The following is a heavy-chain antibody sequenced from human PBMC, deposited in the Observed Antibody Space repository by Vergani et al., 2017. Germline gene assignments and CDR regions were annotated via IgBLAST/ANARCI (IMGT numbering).Heavy chain of an antibody. CDR2: IYYSGCT. Sequence: QVQLQESGPGLVKPSGTLSLTCTVSGGSISSHYWSWIRQPPGKGLEWIGYIYYSGCTNYNPSLKSRVTISVDTSKNQFSLKLSSVTAADTAVYYCARHVGRRGYGYGYDYWGQGTLVTVSS. D-gene: IGHD5-18*01. V-gene: IGHV4-59*08. CDR3: ARHVGRRGYGYGYDY. J-gene: IGHJ4*02. CDR1: GGSISSHY.